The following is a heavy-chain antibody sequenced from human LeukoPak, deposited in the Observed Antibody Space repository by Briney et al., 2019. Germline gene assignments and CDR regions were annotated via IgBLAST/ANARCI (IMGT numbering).Heavy chain of an antibody. D-gene: IGHD3-22*01. CDR1: GFTFSSYA. CDR2: ISGSGGST. Sequence: GGSLRLSCAASGFTFSSYAKSWVRKAPGKGLEWVSGISGSGGSTYYADSVKGRLTISRDNSKNTLYLQMNSLRAEDTAVYYCAKDFPYYYDTSGYYQDSWGQGTLVTVSS. J-gene: IGHJ4*02. V-gene: IGHV3-23*01. CDR3: AKDFPYYYDTSGYYQDS.